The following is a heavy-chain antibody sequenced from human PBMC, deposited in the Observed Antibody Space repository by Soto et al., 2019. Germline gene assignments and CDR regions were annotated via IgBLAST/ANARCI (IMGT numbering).Heavy chain of an antibody. D-gene: IGHD1-1*01. CDR3: GIPEDMDRTRHGF. CDR1: GLTFSRAW. CDR2: ILDKTEREAT. J-gene: IGHJ4*02. V-gene: IGHV3-15*01. Sequence: GVLRLSCEASGLTFSRAWFTWIRQAPGKGLEWVGHILDKTEREATAYAAPVKGRFTISRDDSKNTLYLQMNSLKTDDTAVYYCGIPEDMDRTRHGFWGQGTLVTVSS.